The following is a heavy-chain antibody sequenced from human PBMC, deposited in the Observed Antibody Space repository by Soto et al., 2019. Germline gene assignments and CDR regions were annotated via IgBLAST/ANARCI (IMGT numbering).Heavy chain of an antibody. CDR2: INSDGSST. CDR3: ARQYSISWYEYYFAY. CDR1: GFSFGSYW. Sequence: GPLSLSYAGTGFSFGSYWMHWVRQAPGKGLVWVSRINSDGSSTSYADSVKGRFTISRDNAKNTLYLQMNSLRAEDTAVYYCARQYSISWYEYYFAYWVQGTLVTVSS. J-gene: IGHJ4*02. V-gene: IGHV3-74*01. D-gene: IGHD6-13*01.